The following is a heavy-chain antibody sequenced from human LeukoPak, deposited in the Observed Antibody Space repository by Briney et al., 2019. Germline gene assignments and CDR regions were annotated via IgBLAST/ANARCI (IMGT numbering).Heavy chain of an antibody. J-gene: IGHJ4*02. CDR2: IQYDGSKK. CDR1: GFTFSSNG. CDR3: ARDLGGELRVLDD. V-gene: IGHV3-30*02. D-gene: IGHD1-26*01. Sequence: GGSLRLSCVASGFTFSSNGMHWARQAPGKGLEWVTFIQYDGSKKYYADSVKGRFTISRDNSKNTLYLQMNSLRAEDTAVYYCARDLGGELRVLDDWGQGTLVTVSS.